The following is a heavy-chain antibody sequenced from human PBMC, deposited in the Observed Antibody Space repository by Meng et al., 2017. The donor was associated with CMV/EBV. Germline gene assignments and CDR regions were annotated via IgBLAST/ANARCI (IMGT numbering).Heavy chain of an antibody. CDR3: ARGPEVDYGDYVGLDY. CDR1: GGSISSYY. Sequence: VLLEQSGPGLVKPSEPLFLTCSVSGGSISSYYWSWIRQPAGKGLELIGRIYTSGSTNYNPSLKSRVTMSVDTSKNQFSLKLSSVTAADTAVYYCARGPEVDYGDYVGLDYWGQGTLVTVSS. D-gene: IGHD4-17*01. CDR2: IYTSGST. V-gene: IGHV4-4*07. J-gene: IGHJ4*02.